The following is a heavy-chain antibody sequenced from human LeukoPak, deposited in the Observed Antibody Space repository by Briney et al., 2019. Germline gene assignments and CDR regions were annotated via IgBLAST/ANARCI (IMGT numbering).Heavy chain of an antibody. CDR2: ISSSSSYI. V-gene: IGHV3-21*01. D-gene: IGHD6-6*01. Sequence: GGSLRLSCAASGFAFSAYGMHWVRQAPGKGLEWVSSISSSSSYIYYADSVKGRFTISRDNAKNSLYLQMNSLRAEDTAVYYCARNWGSSSPIDYWGQGTLVTVSS. J-gene: IGHJ4*02. CDR1: GFAFSAYG. CDR3: ARNWGSSSPIDY.